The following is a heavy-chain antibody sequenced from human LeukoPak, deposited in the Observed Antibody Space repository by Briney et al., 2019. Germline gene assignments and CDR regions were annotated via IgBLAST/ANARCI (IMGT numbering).Heavy chain of an antibody. V-gene: IGHV3-21*01. Sequence: GGSLRLSCAASGFTFSSYSMNWVRQAPGKGLEWVSSISSSSSYIYYADSVKGRFTISRDNAKNSLYPQMNSLRAEDTAVYYCARDLMTTVTTVDYWGQGTLVTVSS. CDR3: ARDLMTTVTTVDY. D-gene: IGHD4-17*01. CDR1: GFTFSSYS. CDR2: ISSSSSYI. J-gene: IGHJ4*02.